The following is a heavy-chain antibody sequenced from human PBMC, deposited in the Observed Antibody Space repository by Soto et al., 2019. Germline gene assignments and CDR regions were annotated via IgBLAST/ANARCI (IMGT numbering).Heavy chain of an antibody. CDR2: ITRDGSST. J-gene: IGHJ4*02. CDR1: GFSLSDYW. Sequence: EVQLVESGGGLVQPGGSLRLSCTASGFSLSDYWMHWVRQAPGEGLVWLSRITRDGSSTNYADSVKGRFTISRDNAKNTLYLQVNSLRGEDTAVYYCARGANGYDYFDYWGQGTLVTVSS. V-gene: IGHV3-74*01. CDR3: ARGANGYDYFDY. D-gene: IGHD5-18*01.